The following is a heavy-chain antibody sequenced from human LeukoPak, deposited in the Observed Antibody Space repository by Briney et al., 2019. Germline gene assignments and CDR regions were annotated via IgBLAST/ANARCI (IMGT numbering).Heavy chain of an antibody. CDR1: GFTFNNYA. J-gene: IGHJ4*02. CDR2: ITYDGYYK. V-gene: IGHV3-30*04. CDR3: ARDLSPVVRASPMGY. Sequence: PGRSLRLSCAASGFTFNNYAIHWVRQSPGKGLEWVALITYDGYYKYYSDSVKGRFTISSDTSKNTLYLQMNSLRAEDTAVYYCARDLSPVVRASPMGYWGQGTLVTVSS. D-gene: IGHD3-10*01.